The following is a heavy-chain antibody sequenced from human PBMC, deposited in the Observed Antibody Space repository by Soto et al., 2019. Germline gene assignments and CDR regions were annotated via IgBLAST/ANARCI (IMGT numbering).Heavy chain of an antibody. CDR1: GFTFSSYE. Sequence: EVQLVESGGGLVQPGGSLRLSCAASGFTFSSYEMNWVRQTPGKGLEWVSYISSSGSTTNYPDSVRGRFTISRDNAKNSLYLQMNNLRVEDTAVYYCAPAPTGLDVWGQGTAVTASS. D-gene: IGHD1-1*01. CDR2: ISSSGSTT. J-gene: IGHJ6*02. V-gene: IGHV3-48*03. CDR3: APAPTGLDV.